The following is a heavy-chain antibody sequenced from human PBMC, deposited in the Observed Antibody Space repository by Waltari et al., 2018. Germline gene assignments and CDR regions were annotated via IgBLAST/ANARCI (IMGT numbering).Heavy chain of an antibody. V-gene: IGHV3-21*01. CDR1: GFTFSSYS. CDR2: ISSSSSYI. Sequence: EVQLVESGGGLVKPGGSLRLSCAASGFTFSSYSMTWVRQAPGKGLEWVSSISSSSSYIYYADSVKGRFTISRDNAKNSLYLQMNSLRAEDTAVYYCARATSYDFGAFDIWGQGTMVTVSS. J-gene: IGHJ3*02. D-gene: IGHD3-3*01. CDR3: ARATSYDFGAFDI.